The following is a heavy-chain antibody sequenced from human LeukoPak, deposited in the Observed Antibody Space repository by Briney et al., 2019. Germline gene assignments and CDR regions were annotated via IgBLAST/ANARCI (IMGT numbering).Heavy chain of an antibody. Sequence: ASVKVSFKASGYTFTCYYMHWVRRAPGQGLEWMGWINPNSGGTNYAQKFQGRVTMTRDTSISTAYMELSRLRSDDTAVYYCARAGYSSGWYAFDIWGQGTMVTVSS. D-gene: IGHD6-19*01. CDR3: ARAGYSSGWYAFDI. V-gene: IGHV1-2*02. J-gene: IGHJ3*02. CDR1: GYTFTCYY. CDR2: INPNSGGT.